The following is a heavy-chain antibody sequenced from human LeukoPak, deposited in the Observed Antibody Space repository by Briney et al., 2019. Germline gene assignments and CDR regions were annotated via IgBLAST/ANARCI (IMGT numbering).Heavy chain of an antibody. D-gene: IGHD1-26*01. CDR3: ARTRYPNTFDI. Sequence: GGPLRLSCVASGFTFSDYYMSWIRQAPGKGLEWVSYISSGSGTIYYADSVKGRFTISRDNAKNSLYLQMNSLRAEDTAAYYCARTRYPNTFDIWGQGTMVTVSS. J-gene: IGHJ3*02. CDR2: ISSGSGTI. V-gene: IGHV3-11*01. CDR1: GFTFSDYY.